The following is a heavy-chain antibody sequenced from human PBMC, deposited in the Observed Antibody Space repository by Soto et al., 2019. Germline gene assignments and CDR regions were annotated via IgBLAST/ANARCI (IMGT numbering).Heavy chain of an antibody. CDR1: GGTFSSYA. D-gene: IGHD6-6*01. V-gene: IGHV1-69*01. CDR2: IIPIFGTA. J-gene: IGHJ6*02. Sequence: QVQLVQSGAEVKKPGSSVKVSCKASGGTFSSYAISWVRQAPGQGLEWMGGIIPIFGTANYTQKFQGRVTSTEDESTSTAYMELSSLRSEDTAVYYCARRDRSSSVHYYYGMDVWGQGTTVTVSS. CDR3: ARRDRSSSVHYYYGMDV.